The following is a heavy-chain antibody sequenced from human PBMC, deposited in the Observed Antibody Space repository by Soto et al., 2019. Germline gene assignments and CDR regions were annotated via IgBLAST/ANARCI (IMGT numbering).Heavy chain of an antibody. D-gene: IGHD6-19*01. CDR2: ISWNSGSI. V-gene: IGHV3-9*01. J-gene: IGHJ6*02. CDR1: GFTFDDYA. Sequence: EVQLVESGGGLVQPGRSLRLSCAASGFTFDDYAMHWVRQAPGKGLEWVSGISWNSGSIGYADSVKGRFTISRDNAKNSLYLQMNRLRAEDTALYYCAKDIAGGWYRGYYYYGMDVWGQGTTVTVSS. CDR3: AKDIAGGWYRGYYYYGMDV.